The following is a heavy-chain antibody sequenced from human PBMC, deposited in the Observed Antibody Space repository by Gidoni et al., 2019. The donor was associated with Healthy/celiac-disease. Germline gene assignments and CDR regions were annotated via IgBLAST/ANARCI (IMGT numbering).Heavy chain of an antibody. CDR3: ARDLGESGSSNSGYFDY. Sequence: EVQLVESGGGLVQPGGSLRLSCAASGFTVSSNYMSWDRQAPGKGLEWVSVIYSGGSTYYADSVKGRFTISRYNSKNTLYLQMNSLRAEDTAVYYCARDLGESGSSNSGYFDYWGQGTLVTVSS. J-gene: IGHJ4*02. CDR2: IYSGGST. CDR1: GFTVSSNY. V-gene: IGHV3-66*02. D-gene: IGHD1-26*01.